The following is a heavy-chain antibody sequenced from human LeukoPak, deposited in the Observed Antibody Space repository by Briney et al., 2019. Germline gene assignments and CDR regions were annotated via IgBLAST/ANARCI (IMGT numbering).Heavy chain of an antibody. V-gene: IGHV3-48*01. CDR2: ISSSSSTI. CDR3: ARDPPYDFWSGYPGY. D-gene: IGHD3-3*01. Sequence: GGALRLSCAASGFTFSSYSMNWVRQAPGKGLEWVSYISSSSSTIYYADSVKGRFTISRDNAKNSLYLQMNSLRAEDTAVYYCARDPPYDFWSGYPGYWGQGTLVTVSS. CDR1: GFTFSSYS. J-gene: IGHJ4*02.